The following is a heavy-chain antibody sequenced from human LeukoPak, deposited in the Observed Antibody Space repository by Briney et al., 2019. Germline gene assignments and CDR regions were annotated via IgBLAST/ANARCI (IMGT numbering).Heavy chain of an antibody. CDR2: IYYRGST. V-gene: IGHV4-34*01. CDR3: ARGIPYYYVSRGYYGDVFDM. D-gene: IGHD3-22*01. CDR1: GGSFSGYY. J-gene: IGHJ3*02. Sequence: SETLSLTCAVYGGSFSGYYWSWIRQPPGKGLEWIGSIYYRGSTYYNPSLKSRGTISVDTSQNQCSLKLSSVTATDTAVYYCARGIPYYYVSRGYYGDVFDMGAKGKMATVSS.